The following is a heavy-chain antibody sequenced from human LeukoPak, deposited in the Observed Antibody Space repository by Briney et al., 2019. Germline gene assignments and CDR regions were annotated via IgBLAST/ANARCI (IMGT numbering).Heavy chain of an antibody. CDR1: GFTLSSSA. V-gene: IGHV3-23*01. J-gene: IGHJ4*02. CDR3: AKYDGVATNLYFDY. D-gene: IGHD5-12*01. CDR2: ISSSTVYT. Sequence: GGSLRLPCAASGFTLSSSAMSWVRQATGRGLDWVASISSSTVYTYTHYVDSVKGRFTISRDNSKNTLYLKMNSVRAEDTAIYYCAKYDGVATNLYFDYWGQGTLVTVSS.